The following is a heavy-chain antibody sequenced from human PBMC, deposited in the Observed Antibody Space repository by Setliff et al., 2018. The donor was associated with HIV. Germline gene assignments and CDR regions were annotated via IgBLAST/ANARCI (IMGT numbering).Heavy chain of an antibody. V-gene: IGHV1-2*02. Sequence: GASVKVSCKASGYTFTDNYIHWVRQAPGQGLEWMAWINSASGGTNYAQNFQGRVTVTRDTSINTVYLEVNGLKSDDTAVYYCARDPQRGDGYSFDYWGQGTLVTVSS. CDR2: INSASGGT. J-gene: IGHJ4*02. D-gene: IGHD2-21*01. CDR3: ARDPQRGDGYSFDY. CDR1: GYTFTDNY.